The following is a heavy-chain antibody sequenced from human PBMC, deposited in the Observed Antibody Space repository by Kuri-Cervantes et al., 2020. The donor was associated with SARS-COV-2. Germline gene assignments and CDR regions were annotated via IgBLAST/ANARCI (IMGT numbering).Heavy chain of an antibody. CDR1: GFTFSSYE. CDR3: AYSPGDRKSPNWFDP. CDR2: ISSSGSTI. D-gene: IGHD6-13*01. J-gene: IGHJ5*02. V-gene: IGHV3-48*03. Sequence: GGSLRLSCAASGFTFSSYEMNWVRQAPGKGLEWVSYISSSGSTIYYADSVKGRFTISRDNAKNSLYLQMNSLRREDTAIYYCAYSPGDRKSPNWFDPWGQGTLVTVSS.